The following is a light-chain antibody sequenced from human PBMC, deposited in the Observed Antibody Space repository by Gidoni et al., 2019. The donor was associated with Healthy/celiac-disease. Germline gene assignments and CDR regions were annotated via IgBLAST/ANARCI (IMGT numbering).Light chain of an antibody. CDR1: QGISSY. Sequence: AIRITQSPSSLSASTGDRVTITCRARQGISSYLAWYQQKPGKAPKLLIYAASTLQSGVPSRCSGSGSGTDFTLTISCLQSEDFATYYCQQYYSYPAFGQGTRLEIK. V-gene: IGKV1-8*01. CDR2: AAS. CDR3: QQYYSYPA. J-gene: IGKJ5*01.